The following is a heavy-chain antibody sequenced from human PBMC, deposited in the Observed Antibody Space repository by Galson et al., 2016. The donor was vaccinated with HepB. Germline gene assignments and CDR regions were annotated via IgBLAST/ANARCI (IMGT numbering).Heavy chain of an antibody. CDR1: GFTFNTYG. CDR2: IWYDGNDK. CDR3: ARDPQYQLTNYYYYGMDV. J-gene: IGHJ6*02. Sequence: SLRLSCAASGFTFNTYGMHWVRQAPGKGLEWVAVIWYDGNDKYYADSVKGRFTISRDNSKNTPYLQMNSLRAEDTAVYYCARDPQYQLTNYYYYGMDVWGQGTTVTV. V-gene: IGHV3-33*01. D-gene: IGHD2-2*01.